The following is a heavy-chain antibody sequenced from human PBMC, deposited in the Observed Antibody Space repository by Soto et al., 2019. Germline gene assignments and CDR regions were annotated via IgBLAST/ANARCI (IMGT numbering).Heavy chain of an antibody. J-gene: IGHJ6*02. Sequence: EVQLLESGGGLVQPGGSLRLSCAASGFTFSSYAMSWVRQAPGKGLEWVSAISGSGGRTYYADAVKGRFTISRDNSNNTLYLQMNSLRAEDTAVYYCAKDGPLWVVVAATPGPSMDVWGQGTTVTVSS. D-gene: IGHD2-15*01. CDR2: ISGSGGRT. CDR3: AKDGPLWVVVAATPGPSMDV. V-gene: IGHV3-23*01. CDR1: GFTFSSYA.